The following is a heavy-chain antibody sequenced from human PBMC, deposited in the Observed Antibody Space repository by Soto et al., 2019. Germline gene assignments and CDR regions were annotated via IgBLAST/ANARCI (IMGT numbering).Heavy chain of an antibody. Sequence: SETLSLTCSVSNGSISGFYWTWLRQPPGKILEWIGYIHYSGRTDYNPSLTSRATMSVDTSKNQFSLNLKSITAADTAVYYCVRVGVGIGNHFDSWGRGTLVTVSS. D-gene: IGHD1-26*01. CDR1: NGSISGFY. V-gene: IGHV4-59*12. J-gene: IGHJ4*02. CDR2: IHYSGRT. CDR3: VRVGVGIGNHFDS.